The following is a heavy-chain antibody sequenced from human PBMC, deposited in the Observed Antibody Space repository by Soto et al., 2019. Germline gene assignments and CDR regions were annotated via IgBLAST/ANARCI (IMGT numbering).Heavy chain of an antibody. Sequence: QVQLQESGPGLVKPSETLSLTCTVSGGSISSYYWSWIRQPPGKGLEWIGYIYYSGSTNYNPSLTSRFTISVDTSKSQCSLKLSSVTAADTAVYYCAAVVPAAMFDYWGQGTLVTVAS. CDR2: IYYSGST. CDR1: GGSISSYY. D-gene: IGHD2-2*01. CDR3: AAVVPAAMFDY. V-gene: IGHV4-59*01. J-gene: IGHJ4*02.